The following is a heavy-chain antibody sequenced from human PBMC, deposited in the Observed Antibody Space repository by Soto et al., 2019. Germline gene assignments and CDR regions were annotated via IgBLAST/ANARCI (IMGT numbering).Heavy chain of an antibody. J-gene: IGHJ3*01. CDR3: ARGGEFCSTGSCNSSLGGAFDV. CDR2: ISPNNGAT. CDR1: GYTFSDYY. V-gene: IGHV1-2*02. D-gene: IGHD2-15*01. Sequence: QVQLVQSGAEVKKPGASMKASCKASGYTFSDYYMHWVRQAPGQGLECMGWISPNNGATNYAQKFQDRVTMTRDASITTAYMELSRLRSDDTAVYYCARGGEFCSTGSCNSSLGGAFDVWGQGTTVTVSS.